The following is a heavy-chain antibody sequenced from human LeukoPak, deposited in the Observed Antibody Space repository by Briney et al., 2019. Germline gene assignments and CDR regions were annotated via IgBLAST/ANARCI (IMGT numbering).Heavy chain of an antibody. CDR1: GFTFSSYS. V-gene: IGHV3-7*01. CDR3: ARDLSGVTGYTYGRGIDY. CDR2: IKQDGSEK. D-gene: IGHD5-18*01. Sequence: GGSLRLSCAASGFTFSSYSMNWVRQAPGKGLGWVANIKQDGSEKYYVDSVKGRFTISRDNAKTSLYLQMNSLRAEDTAVYYCARDLSGVTGYTYGRGIDYWGQGTLVTVSS. J-gene: IGHJ4*02.